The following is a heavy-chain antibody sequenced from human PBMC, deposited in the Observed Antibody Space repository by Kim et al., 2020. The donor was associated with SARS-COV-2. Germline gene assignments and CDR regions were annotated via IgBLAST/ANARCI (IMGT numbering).Heavy chain of an antibody. V-gene: IGHV3-7*01. CDR3: AREGVTMVRGVINFDY. D-gene: IGHD3-10*01. Sequence: GGSLRLSCAASGFTFSSYWMSWVRQAPGKGLEWVANIKQDGSEKYYVDSVKGRFTISRDNAKNSLYLQMNSLRAEDTAVYYCAREGVTMVRGVINFDYWGQGTLVTVSS. J-gene: IGHJ4*02. CDR1: GFTFSSYW. CDR2: IKQDGSEK.